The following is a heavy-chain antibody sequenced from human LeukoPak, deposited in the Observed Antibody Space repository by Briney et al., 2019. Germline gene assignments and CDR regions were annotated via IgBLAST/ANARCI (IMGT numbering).Heavy chain of an antibody. CDR1: GGSISSYY. CDR3: AKSLYYYDGSGYS. D-gene: IGHD3-22*01. J-gene: IGHJ4*02. Sequence: SETLSLTCTVSGGSISSYYWNWIRQPPGKGLEWIGYVYYSGTTNYNPSLKSRVTISVDTSKNQFSLNLTSVTAADTAVHYCAKSLYYYDGSGYSWGQGILVTVSS. CDR2: VYYSGTT. V-gene: IGHV4-59*01.